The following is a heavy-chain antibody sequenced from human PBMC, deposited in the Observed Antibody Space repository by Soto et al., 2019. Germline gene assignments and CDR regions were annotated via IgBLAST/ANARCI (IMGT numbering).Heavy chain of an antibody. CDR3: ARDTIAMIVVATCYYGMDV. CDR2: ISYDGSNK. J-gene: IGHJ6*02. V-gene: IGHV3-30-3*01. CDR1: GFTFSSYA. Sequence: GGSLRLSCAASGFTFSSYAMYWVRQAPGKGLEWVAVISYDGSNKYYADSVKGRFTISRDNSKNTLYLQMNSLRAEDTAVYSCARDTIAMIVVATCYYGMDVWGQGTTVTVSS. D-gene: IGHD3-22*01.